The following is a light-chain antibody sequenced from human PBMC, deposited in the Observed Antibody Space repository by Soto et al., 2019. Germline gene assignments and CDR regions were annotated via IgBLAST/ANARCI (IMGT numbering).Light chain of an antibody. Sequence: DIQMTQSLSSLSASVGDRVTITCRASQSISNYLNWYQQTPGKAPKRLIYGESSLQSGVPSRFSGSGSGTDFTLTISSLQPEDFATYYCQQCYSTPYTFGQGTKVDIK. CDR1: QSISNY. CDR3: QQCYSTPYT. CDR2: GES. J-gene: IGKJ2*01. V-gene: IGKV1-39*01.